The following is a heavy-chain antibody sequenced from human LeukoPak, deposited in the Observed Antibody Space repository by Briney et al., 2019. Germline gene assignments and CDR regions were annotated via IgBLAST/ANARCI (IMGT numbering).Heavy chain of an antibody. D-gene: IGHD4/OR15-4a*01. J-gene: IGHJ4*02. Sequence: PSETLSLTCTVSGGPISNYYWTWIRQSPGEGLEWIGYVYNSGITDYNPSLKSRLTISVDTSKNQFSLKLSSVTAADTAVYYCARGGTMGGYWGQGTLVTVSS. V-gene: IGHV4-59*08. CDR1: GGPISNYY. CDR3: ARGGTMGGY. CDR2: VYNSGIT.